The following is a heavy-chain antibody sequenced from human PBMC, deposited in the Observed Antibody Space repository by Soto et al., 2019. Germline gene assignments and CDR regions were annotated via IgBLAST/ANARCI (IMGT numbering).Heavy chain of an antibody. Sequence: PGESLKISCKGSGYSFTSYWIGWVSQMPGKGLEWMGIIYPGDSDTRYSPSFQGQVTISADKSISTAYLQWSSLKASDTAMYYCARPREAGKNYYGVDVWGQGTTVTVSS. D-gene: IGHD6-19*01. J-gene: IGHJ6*02. CDR1: GYSFTSYW. CDR2: IYPGDSDT. CDR3: ARPREAGKNYYGVDV. V-gene: IGHV5-51*01.